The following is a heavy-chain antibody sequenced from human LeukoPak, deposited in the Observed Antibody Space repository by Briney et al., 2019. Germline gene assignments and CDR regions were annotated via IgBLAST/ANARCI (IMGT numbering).Heavy chain of an antibody. CDR1: GNTFTNSY. V-gene: IGHV1-46*01. J-gene: IGHJ4*02. CDR3: AKDLGGGWGSTYY. D-gene: IGHD7-27*01. CDR2: INVNGGGT. Sequence: ASVKVSCKASGNTFTNSYVHWVRQAPGQGLEWMGIINVNGGGTDYAQNFQARVTLTRDMSTSTVYMEMSGLKSEDTAIYYCAKDLGGGWGSTYYWGQGTLVTVSS.